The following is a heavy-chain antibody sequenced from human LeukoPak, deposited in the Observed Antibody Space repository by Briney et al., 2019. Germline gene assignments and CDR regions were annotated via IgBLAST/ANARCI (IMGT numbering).Heavy chain of an antibody. CDR2: INAYNGDT. CDR3: AGGGLWFGELPFDP. Sequence: ASMKVSXKASDYTFPTYGISWVRQAPGQGLEWIGWINAYNGDTNYAQKFQGRVTMTTDTSTSTAYMELRSLRSDDTAVYYCAGGGLWFGELPFDPWGRGTLVTVSS. D-gene: IGHD3-10*01. J-gene: IGHJ5*02. CDR1: DYTFPTYG. V-gene: IGHV1-18*01.